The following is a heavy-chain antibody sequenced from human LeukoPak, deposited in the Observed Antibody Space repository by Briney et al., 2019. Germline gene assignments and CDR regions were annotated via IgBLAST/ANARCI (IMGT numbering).Heavy chain of an antibody. V-gene: IGHV1-2*04. Sequence: ASVKVSCKASGYTLTGHYIHWVRQAPGQGLEWMGWINPNSGGTNYAQTFQGWVTMTRDTSISTAYMELSSLRSEDTAVYYCAIQDDSSGYYYFDYWGQGTLVTVSS. J-gene: IGHJ4*02. CDR2: INPNSGGT. D-gene: IGHD3-22*01. CDR1: GYTLTGHY. CDR3: AIQDDSSGYYYFDY.